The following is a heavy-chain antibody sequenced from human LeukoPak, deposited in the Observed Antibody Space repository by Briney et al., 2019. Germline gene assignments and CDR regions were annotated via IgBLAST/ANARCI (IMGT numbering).Heavy chain of an antibody. V-gene: IGHV1-2*02. CDR2: IKPNSGGT. J-gene: IGHJ4*02. D-gene: IGHD3-22*01. CDR1: GYTFTGYY. CDR3: ATKNYYDSSGYYYARHFDY. Sequence: GASVKVSCKASGYTFTGYYMHWVRQAPGQGLEWMGWIKPNSGGTNYAQKFQGRVTMTRDTSISTAYMELSSLRSEDTAVYYCATKNYYDSSGYYYARHFDYWGQGTLVTVSS.